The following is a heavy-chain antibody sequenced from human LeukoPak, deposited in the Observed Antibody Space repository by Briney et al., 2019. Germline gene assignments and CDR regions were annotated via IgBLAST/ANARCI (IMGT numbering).Heavy chain of an antibody. CDR2: IRYDGSNK. CDR1: GFTFSSYA. D-gene: IGHD1-26*01. CDR3: AKYSGSYYEGDFDY. J-gene: IGHJ4*02. Sequence: GGSLRLSCAASGFTFSSYAMHWVRQAPGKGLEWVAFIRYDGSNKYYADSVKGRFTISRDNSKNTLYLQMNSLRAEDTAVYYCAKYSGSYYEGDFDYWGQGTLVTVSS. V-gene: IGHV3-30*02.